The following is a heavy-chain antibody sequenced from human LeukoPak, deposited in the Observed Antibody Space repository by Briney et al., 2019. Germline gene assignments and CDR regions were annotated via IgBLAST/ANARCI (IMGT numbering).Heavy chain of an antibody. CDR3: VKSNSRYQPWTLDT. CDR1: GYSISSGYY. Sequence: SETLSLTCTVSGYSISSGYYWGWIRQPPGKGLEWIGSIYHSGSTYYNPSLKSRVTISVDTSKNRFSLKLSSVTAADTAVYYCVKSNSRYQPWTLDTWGRGTMVTVSS. V-gene: IGHV4-38-2*02. J-gene: IGHJ3*02. CDR2: IYHSGST. D-gene: IGHD2-2*01.